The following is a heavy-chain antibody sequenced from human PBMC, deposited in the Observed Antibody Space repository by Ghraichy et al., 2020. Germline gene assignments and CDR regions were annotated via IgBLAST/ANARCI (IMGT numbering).Heavy chain of an antibody. Sequence: SETLSLTCTVSGGSISSYYWSWIRQPPGKGLEWIGYIYYSGSTNYNPSLKSRVTISVDTSKNQFSLKLSSVTAADTAVYYCARDIGEATGYFDYWGQGTLVTVSS. CDR1: GGSISSYY. D-gene: IGHD3-10*01. V-gene: IGHV4-59*01. J-gene: IGHJ4*02. CDR3: ARDIGEATGYFDY. CDR2: IYYSGST.